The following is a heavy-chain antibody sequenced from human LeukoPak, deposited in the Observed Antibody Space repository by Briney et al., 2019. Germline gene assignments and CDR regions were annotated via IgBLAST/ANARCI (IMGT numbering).Heavy chain of an antibody. J-gene: IGHJ4*02. Sequence: GGSLRLSCAASGFTVSSNYMSWVRQAPGKGLEWVSVIYSGGSTYYADSVKGRFTISRDNSKNTLYLQMNSLRAEDTAVYYCAKDERYSGSSNFDYWGQGTLVTVSS. CDR2: IYSGGST. CDR3: AKDERYSGSSNFDY. V-gene: IGHV3-66*01. CDR1: GFTVSSNY. D-gene: IGHD1-26*01.